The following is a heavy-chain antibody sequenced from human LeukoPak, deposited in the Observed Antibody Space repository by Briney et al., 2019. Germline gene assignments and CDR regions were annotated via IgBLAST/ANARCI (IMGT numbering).Heavy chain of an antibody. CDR2: IYHSGST. V-gene: IGHV4-30-2*01. CDR1: GGSISSGGYY. Sequence: PSETLSLTCTVSGGSISSGGYYWSWIRQPPGKGLEWIGYIYHSGSTYYNPSLKSRVTISVDRSKNQFSLKLSSVTAADTAVYYCARVFLEWLSIDYWGQGTLVTVSS. D-gene: IGHD3-3*01. CDR3: ARVFLEWLSIDY. J-gene: IGHJ4*02.